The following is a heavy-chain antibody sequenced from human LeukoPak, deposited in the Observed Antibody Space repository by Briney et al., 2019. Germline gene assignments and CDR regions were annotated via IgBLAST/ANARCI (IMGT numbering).Heavy chain of an antibody. D-gene: IGHD3-3*01. CDR1: GFTFSSYA. V-gene: IGHV3-30-3*01. Sequence: GGSLRLSCAASGFTFSSYAMHWVRQAPGKGLEWVAVISYDGSNKYYADSVKGRSTISRDNSKNTLYLQMNSLRAGDTAVYYCAREPNGFLAFDYWGQGTLVTVSS. CDR3: AREPNGFLAFDY. CDR2: ISYDGSNK. J-gene: IGHJ4*02.